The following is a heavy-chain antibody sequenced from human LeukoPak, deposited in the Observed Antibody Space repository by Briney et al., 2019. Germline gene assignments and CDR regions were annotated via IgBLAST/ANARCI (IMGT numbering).Heavy chain of an antibody. V-gene: IGHV4-34*01. J-gene: IGHJ4*02. CDR1: GGSFSGYY. CDR2: INHSGST. D-gene: IGHD3-22*01. Sequence: PSETLSLTCAVYGGSFSGYYWSWIRQPPGKGLEWIGEINHSGSTNFNPSLKSRVTISADTSKNQFSLTLSSVTAADTAVYYCARDGGDSSGYVHWGQGTLVTVSS. CDR3: ARDGGDSSGYVH.